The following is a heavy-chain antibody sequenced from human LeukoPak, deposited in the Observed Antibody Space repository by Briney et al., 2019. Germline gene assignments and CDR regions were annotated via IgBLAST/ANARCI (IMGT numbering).Heavy chain of an antibody. D-gene: IGHD6-13*01. CDR1: GGSISSSNW. J-gene: IGHJ3*02. CDR2: IYYSGST. CDR3: ARGSSRWDAFDI. V-gene: IGHV4-4*02. Sequence: SETLSLTCAVSGGSISSSNWWSWVRQPPGKGLEWIGCIYYSGSTNYNPSLKSRVTISVDTSKNQFSLKLSSVTAADTAVYYCARGSSRWDAFDIWGQGTMVTVSS.